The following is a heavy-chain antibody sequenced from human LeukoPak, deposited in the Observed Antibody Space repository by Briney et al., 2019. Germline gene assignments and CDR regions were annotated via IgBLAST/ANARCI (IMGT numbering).Heavy chain of an antibody. CDR1: GFSGSSDW. V-gene: IGHV3-74*01. Sequence: GGSLRRSSAGSGFSGSSDWMHWVRPAPGKGLVWVSRINRDGTETNYAGSVKGRFTISRDNAKNTVYLQMNSLRAEDTAVYHCGGYSSGWYDYWGQGILVTVSS. CDR2: INRDGTET. CDR3: GGYSSGWYDY. D-gene: IGHD6-19*01. J-gene: IGHJ4*02.